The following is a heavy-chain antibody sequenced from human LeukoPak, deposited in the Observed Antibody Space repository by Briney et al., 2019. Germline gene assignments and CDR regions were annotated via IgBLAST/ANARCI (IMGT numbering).Heavy chain of an antibody. CDR2: IYYSGST. Sequence: PSETLSLTCTVSGGSISNSSYYWGWIRQPPGKGLEWIGSIYYSGSTYYNPSLKSRVTISVDTSKNQFSLKLSSVTAADTAVYYCARLVGLLSYYFDYWGQGTLVTVSS. V-gene: IGHV4-39*01. CDR3: ARLVGLLSYYFDY. D-gene: IGHD1-7*01. CDR1: GGSISNSSYY. J-gene: IGHJ4*02.